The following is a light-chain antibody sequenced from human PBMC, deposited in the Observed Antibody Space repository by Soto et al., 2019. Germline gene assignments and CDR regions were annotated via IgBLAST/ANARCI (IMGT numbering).Light chain of an antibody. Sequence: DIQMTQSPSSLSASVGDRVTITCQASQDISNYLNWYQQKPGKAPKLLIYDASNLETVVPSRLSGSGSGTDFTFTISSLQPEDIATYYCQQYDNLPITFGQGTRLPIK. CDR2: DAS. CDR1: QDISNY. V-gene: IGKV1-33*01. J-gene: IGKJ5*01. CDR3: QQYDNLPIT.